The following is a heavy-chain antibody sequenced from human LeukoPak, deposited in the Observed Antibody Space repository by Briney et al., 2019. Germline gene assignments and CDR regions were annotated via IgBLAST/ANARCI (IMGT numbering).Heavy chain of an antibody. J-gene: IGHJ4*02. CDR3: AREFPRSSGWLDY. V-gene: IGHV4-39*07. CDR2: IYYNGAT. Sequence: SETLSLTCSVSGDSISSSNYYWGWIRQPPGKGLEWIGTIYYNGATQYNPSLKSRVTISVDTSKNQFSLKLSSVTAADTAVYYCAREFPRSSGWLDYWGQGTLVTVSS. D-gene: IGHD6-19*01. CDR1: GDSISSSNYY.